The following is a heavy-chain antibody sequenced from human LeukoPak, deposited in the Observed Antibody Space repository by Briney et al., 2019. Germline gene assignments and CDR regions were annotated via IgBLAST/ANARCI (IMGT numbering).Heavy chain of an antibody. CDR2: IYYNGST. V-gene: IGHV4-39*07. CDR1: GGSISSSSYY. CDR3: ARDHPQWLAFDY. Sequence: SETLSLTCTVSGGSISSSSYYWGWIRQPPGKGLEWIGSIYYNGSTYYNPSLKSRVTISVDRSKNQFSLKLSSVTAADTAVYYCARDHPQWLAFDYWGQGTLVTVSS. D-gene: IGHD6-19*01. J-gene: IGHJ4*02.